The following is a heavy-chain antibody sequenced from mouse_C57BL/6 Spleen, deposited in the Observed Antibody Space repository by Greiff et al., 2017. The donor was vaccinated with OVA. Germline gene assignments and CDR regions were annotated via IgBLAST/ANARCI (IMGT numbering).Heavy chain of an antibody. V-gene: IGHV1-19*01. J-gene: IGHJ1*03. D-gene: IGHD1-1*01. CDR1: GYTFTDYY. CDR3: ARSELYYGSVYFDV. Sequence: EVQLQQSGPVLVKPGASVKMSCKASGYTFTDYYMNWVKQSHGKSLEWIGVINPYNGGTSYNPKFKGKATLTVDKSSSTAYMELNSLTSEDSAVYYCARSELYYGSVYFDVWGTGTTVTVSS. CDR2: INPYNGGT.